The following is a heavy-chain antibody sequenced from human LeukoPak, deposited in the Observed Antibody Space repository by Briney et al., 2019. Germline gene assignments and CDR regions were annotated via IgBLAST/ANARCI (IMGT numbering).Heavy chain of an antibody. CDR3: ASIYLGYCSGGSCPFIDY. J-gene: IGHJ4*02. CDR1: GYTFTGYY. V-gene: IGHV1-2*02. CDR2: INPNSGGT. D-gene: IGHD2-15*01. Sequence: ASVKASCKASGYTFTGYYMHWVRQAPGQGLEWMGWINPNSGGTNYAQKFQGRVTMTRDTSISTAYMELSRLRSDDTAVYYCASIYLGYCSGGSCPFIDYWGQGTLVTVSS.